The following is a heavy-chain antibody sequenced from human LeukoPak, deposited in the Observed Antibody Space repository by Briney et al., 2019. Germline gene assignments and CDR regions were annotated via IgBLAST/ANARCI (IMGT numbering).Heavy chain of an antibody. CDR2: ISSSSSYI. V-gene: IGHV3-21*01. Sequence: SSISSSSSYIYYADSVKGRFTISRDNAKNSLYLQMNSLRAEDTAVYYCARDIRPAPAPIDYWGQGTLVTVSS. D-gene: IGHD2-2*02. CDR3: ARDIRPAPAPIDY. J-gene: IGHJ4*02.